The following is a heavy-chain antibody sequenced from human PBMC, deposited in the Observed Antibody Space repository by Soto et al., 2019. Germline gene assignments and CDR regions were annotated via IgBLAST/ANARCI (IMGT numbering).Heavy chain of an antibody. CDR3: ARDRGIGWRTFDY. V-gene: IGHV4-59*01. CDR2: IYYSGST. Sequence: QVQLQESGPGLVKPSETLSLTCTVSGGSISSYYWSWIRQPPGKGLEWIGYIYYSGSTNYNPSLKSRVTISVDTSKNRFSLKLTSLTAADTAVYYCARDRGIGWRTFDYWGQGTLVTVSS. CDR1: GGSISSYY. D-gene: IGHD6-19*01. J-gene: IGHJ4*02.